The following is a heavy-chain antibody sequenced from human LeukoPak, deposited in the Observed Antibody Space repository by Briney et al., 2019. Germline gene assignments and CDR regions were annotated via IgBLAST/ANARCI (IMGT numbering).Heavy chain of an antibody. V-gene: IGHV3-30-3*01. CDR1: GFTFSSYA. CDR2: ISYDGSNK. J-gene: IGHJ4*02. CDR3: AREGGGPASSFFDY. Sequence: QTGGSLRLSCAASGFTFSSYAMHWVRQAPGKGLEWVAVISYDGSNKYYADSVKGRFTISRDNSKNTLYLQMNSLRAEDTAVYYCAREGGGPASSFFDYWGQGTLVTVSS.